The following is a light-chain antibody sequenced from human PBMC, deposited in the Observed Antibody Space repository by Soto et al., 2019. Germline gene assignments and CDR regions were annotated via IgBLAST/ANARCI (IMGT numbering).Light chain of an antibody. V-gene: IGKV1-39*01. CDR3: QQSYSNPLT. J-gene: IGKJ3*01. CDR1: QSISSY. CDR2: AAS. Sequence: DIQMTQSPSSLSASVGDRVTITCRASQSISSYLNWYQQKPGKAPQLLIYAASSLQSGVPSRFSGSGSGTDFTLTISSLQPEDFATYYCQQSYSNPLTFGPGTKVDIK.